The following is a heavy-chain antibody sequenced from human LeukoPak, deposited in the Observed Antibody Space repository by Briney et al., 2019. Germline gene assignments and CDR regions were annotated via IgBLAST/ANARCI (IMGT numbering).Heavy chain of an antibody. CDR2: ISAYNGDT. J-gene: IGHJ4*02. CDR3: TRDLGVDTTMIFFDY. D-gene: IGHD5-18*01. CDR1: GYTFTSYD. Sequence: ASVKVSCKASGYTFTSYDINWVRQATGQGLEWLGWISAYNGDTNYAQKLQGRVTMTTDTFTSTAYIEVRSLRSDDTAVYYCTRDLGVDTTMIFFDYWGQGSLVTVSS. V-gene: IGHV1-18*01.